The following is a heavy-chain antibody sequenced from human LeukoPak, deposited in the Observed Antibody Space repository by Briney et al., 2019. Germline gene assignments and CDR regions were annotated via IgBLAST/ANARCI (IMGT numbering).Heavy chain of an antibody. D-gene: IGHD3-10*01. CDR2: INPNSGGT. V-gene: IGHV1-2*02. CDR1: GYTFTSYG. J-gene: IGHJ4*02. Sequence: GASVRVSCKASGYTFTSYGISWVRQAPGQGLEWMGWINPNSGGTNYAQKFQGRVTMTRDTSISTAYMELSRLRSDDTAVYYCARVYYYGSGSYKPKSGPFDYWGQGTLVTVSS. CDR3: ARVYYYGSGSYKPKSGPFDY.